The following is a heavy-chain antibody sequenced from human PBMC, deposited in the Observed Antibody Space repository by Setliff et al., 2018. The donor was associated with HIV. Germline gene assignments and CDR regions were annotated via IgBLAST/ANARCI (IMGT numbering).Heavy chain of an antibody. CDR1: DASISNYH. CDR2: IYYSGST. Sequence: PSETLSLTCTVSDASISNYHWSWIRQPPGKGLEWIGYIYYSGSTNYNPSLKSRVTISIDTSTNQFSLKLSSVTAADTAVYYCVGGQKWLAFDSWGQGTLVTVS. D-gene: IGHD5-18*01. CDR3: VGGQKWLAFDS. V-gene: IGHV4-59*08. J-gene: IGHJ4*02.